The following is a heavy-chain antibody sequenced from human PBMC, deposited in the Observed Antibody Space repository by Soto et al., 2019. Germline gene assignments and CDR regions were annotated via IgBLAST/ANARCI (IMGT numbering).Heavy chain of an antibody. Sequence: QVQLEQSGAEVKKPGSSVKVSCKASGDTFTGYTVTWVRQAPGQGLEWVGRIIPMLGASNYALRFQGRVSIMADKSTDTCYMEVMRLTSEDTAVYYCARSRGSYYSKFDYWGQGTLVTGSS. CDR2: IIPMLGAS. CDR1: GDTFTGYT. D-gene: IGHD1-26*01. V-gene: IGHV1-69*08. J-gene: IGHJ4*02. CDR3: ARSRGSYYSKFDY.